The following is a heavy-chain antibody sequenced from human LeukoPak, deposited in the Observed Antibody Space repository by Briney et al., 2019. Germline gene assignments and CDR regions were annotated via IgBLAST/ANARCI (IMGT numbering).Heavy chain of an antibody. CDR2: MNPNSGNT. CDR1: GYTFTSYD. Sequence: GASVKVSCKASGYTFTSYDINWVRQATGQGLEWMGWMNPNSGNTGYAQKFQGRVTMTRDTSTSTVYMELSSLRSEDTAVYYCARAGPYYYDTSGYIPGDYWGQGTLVTVSS. D-gene: IGHD3-22*01. J-gene: IGHJ4*02. V-gene: IGHV1-8*01. CDR3: ARAGPYYYDTSGYIPGDY.